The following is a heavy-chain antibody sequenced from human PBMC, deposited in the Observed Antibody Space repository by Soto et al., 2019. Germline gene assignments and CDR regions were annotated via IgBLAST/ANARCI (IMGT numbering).Heavy chain of an antibody. V-gene: IGHV3-23*01. CDR1: GFTFSSYA. J-gene: IGHJ4*02. CDR2: ISGSGGST. CDR3: AKDPGASSDWHGGLY. Sequence: EVQLLESGGGLVQPGGSLRLSCAASGFTFSSYAMSWVRQAPGKGLEWVSAISGSGGSTYYADSGKGRFTISRDNSKNTLYLQMNSLRAEDTAVYYCAKDPGASSDWHGGLYWGQGTLVTVSS. D-gene: IGHD6-19*01.